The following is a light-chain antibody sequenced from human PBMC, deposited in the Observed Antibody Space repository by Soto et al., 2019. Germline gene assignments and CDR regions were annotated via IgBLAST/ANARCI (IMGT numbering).Light chain of an antibody. V-gene: IGKV1-39*01. CDR2: GAS. CDR3: QQSYSLPT. CDR1: QSIDTF. Sequence: IQMTQSPSSLSASVGDRVTITCRAGQSIDTFLNWYQQKPGKAPKLLIYGASRLQSGVPSRFSGSGSWTHFTLTISSLQPEEFASYYFQQSYSLPTFGQGTKVDFK. J-gene: IGKJ1*01.